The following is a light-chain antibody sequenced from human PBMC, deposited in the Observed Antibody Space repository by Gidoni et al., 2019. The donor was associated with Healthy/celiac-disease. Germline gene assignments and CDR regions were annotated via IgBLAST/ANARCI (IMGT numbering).Light chain of an antibody. CDR3: QQYGSSPLIT. J-gene: IGKJ4*01. V-gene: IGKV3-20*01. CDR1: QSVSSSY. Sequence: EIGLTQSPGTLPLSPGERATLSCRASQSVSSSYLAWYQQKPGQAPRLLIYGASSRATGIPDRFSGSGSGTDFTLTISRLEPEDFAVYYCQQYGSSPLITFGGGTKVEIK. CDR2: GAS.